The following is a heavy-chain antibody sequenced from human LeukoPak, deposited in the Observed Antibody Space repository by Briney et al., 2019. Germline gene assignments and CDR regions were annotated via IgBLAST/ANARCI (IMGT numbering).Heavy chain of an antibody. D-gene: IGHD3-3*01. Sequence: SETLSLTCTVSGGSISSYFWSWIRQSPGKGLDWIGFNQYSGSTNYNPSLKSRVSMSVDTSKNQFSLKLSSVTAADTAVYYCARDRGYDFWSGYYSKWYFDLWGRGTLVTVSS. V-gene: IGHV4-59*12. CDR2: NQYSGST. CDR3: ARDRGYDFWSGYYSKWYFDL. CDR1: GGSISSYF. J-gene: IGHJ2*01.